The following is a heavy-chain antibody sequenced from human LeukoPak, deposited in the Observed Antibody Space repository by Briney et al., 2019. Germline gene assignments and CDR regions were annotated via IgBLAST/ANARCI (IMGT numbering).Heavy chain of an antibody. V-gene: IGHV4-59*01. Sequence: SSETLSLTCTVSGGSISSYYWSWIRQPPGKGLEWIGYIYYSGSTNYNPSLKSRVTISVDTSKNQFSLKLSSVTAADTAVYYCARGYYDFWSGYYRNNYYYYYMDVWGKGTTVTVSS. CDR1: GGSISSYY. CDR3: ARGYYDFWSGYYRNNYYYYYMDV. CDR2: IYYSGST. J-gene: IGHJ6*03. D-gene: IGHD3-3*01.